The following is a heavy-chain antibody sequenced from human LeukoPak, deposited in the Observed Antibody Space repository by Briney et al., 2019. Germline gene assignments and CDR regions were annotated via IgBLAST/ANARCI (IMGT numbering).Heavy chain of an antibody. D-gene: IGHD6-13*01. CDR2: IYTSGST. CDR1: GYSISSGYY. J-gene: IGHJ5*02. V-gene: IGHV4-38-2*02. CDR3: ARGDGYSSSRSQNWFDP. Sequence: SETLSLTCTVSGYSISSGYYWGWIRQPPGKGLEWIGSIYTSGSTNYNPSLKSRVTISVDTSKNQFSLKLSSVTAADTAIYYCARGDGYSSSRSQNWFDPWGQGTLVTVSS.